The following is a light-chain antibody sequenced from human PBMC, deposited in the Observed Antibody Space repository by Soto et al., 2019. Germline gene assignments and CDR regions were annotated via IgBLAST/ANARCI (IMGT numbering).Light chain of an antibody. CDR3: CSYAGSSTWV. Sequence: QSALTQPASVSGSPGQSITISCTGTNNDVGDYDLVSWYQQHPGKAPKRMIYEVYKRPSGVSNRFSGSKSGNTASLTISGLLAEDEGDYYCCSYAGSSTWVFGGGTKLTVL. V-gene: IGLV2-23*02. CDR1: NNDVGDYDL. J-gene: IGLJ3*02. CDR2: EVY.